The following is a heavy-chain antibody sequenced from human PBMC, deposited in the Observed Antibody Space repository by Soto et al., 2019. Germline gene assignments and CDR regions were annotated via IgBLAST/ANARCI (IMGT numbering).Heavy chain of an antibody. CDR3: AREGGVLRLSNWLDP. CDR1: GDSVRSDIYY. Sequence: PSETLSLTCTVSGDSVRSDIYYGIWIRQPPGKRLEWIGYIYHNGSTSYNPSLQSRVTMSINTPKNQFSLKLASVTAADTAIYYCAREGGVLRLSNWLDPWGQGTLVTVSS. CDR2: IYHNGST. J-gene: IGHJ5*02. V-gene: IGHV4-61*01. D-gene: IGHD3-3*01.